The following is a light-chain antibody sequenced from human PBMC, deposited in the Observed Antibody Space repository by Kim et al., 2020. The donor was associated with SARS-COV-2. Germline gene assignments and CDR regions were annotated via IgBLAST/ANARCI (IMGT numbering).Light chain of an antibody. J-gene: IGKJ2*01. CDR2: GAS. Sequence: PGERATLSCRTSQRISINLAWYQQKPGQAPRLLIDGASTRASGIPARFSGSGSGTEFTLTISNVQSEDVAVYYCQQYLNWLPYTFGQGTKLEI. V-gene: IGKV3-15*01. CDR3: QQYLNWLPYT. CDR1: QRISIN.